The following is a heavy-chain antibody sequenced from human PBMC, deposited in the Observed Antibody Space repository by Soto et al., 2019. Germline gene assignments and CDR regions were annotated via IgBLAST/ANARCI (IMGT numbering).Heavy chain of an antibody. V-gene: IGHV2-5*02. CDR3: AHRDWLFDEDAFDI. D-gene: IGHD3-9*01. J-gene: IGHJ3*02. CDR2: IYWDDDK. CDR1: GFSLSTSGVG. Sequence: QITLKESGPTLVKPTQTLTLTCTFSGFSLSTSGVGVGWIRQPPGKALEWLALIYWDDDKRYSPSLKSRLTITKDTSKNQVVLTMTNMDPVDTATYYSAHRDWLFDEDAFDIWGQGTMVTVSS.